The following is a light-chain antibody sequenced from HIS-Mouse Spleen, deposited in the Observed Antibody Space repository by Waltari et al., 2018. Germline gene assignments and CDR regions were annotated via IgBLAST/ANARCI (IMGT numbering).Light chain of an antibody. CDR3: CSYAGSSTYV. V-gene: IGLV2-23*01. Sequence: QSALTQPASVSGSPGQSITLSCTGTSSYVGSYNLVSWYQHHPGKAPQPMIYEGSKRPSGFSNRFSGSKSGNTASLTISGLQAEDEADYYCCSYAGSSTYVFGTGTKVTVL. J-gene: IGLJ1*01. CDR1: SSYVGSYNL. CDR2: EGS.